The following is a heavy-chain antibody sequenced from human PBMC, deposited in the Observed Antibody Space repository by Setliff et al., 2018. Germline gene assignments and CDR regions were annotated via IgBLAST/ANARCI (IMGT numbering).Heavy chain of an antibody. V-gene: IGHV1-69*05. CDR3: ARGGTMVRGVIIPYYYGMDV. D-gene: IGHD3-10*01. CDR1: GGTFSSYA. J-gene: IGHJ6*02. Sequence: SVKVSCKASGGTFSSYAISWVRQAPGQGLEWMGGIIPIFGTANYAQKFQGRVTITTDESISTAYMELSSLRSEDTAVYYCARGGTMVRGVIIPYYYGMDVWGQGTTVTVSS. CDR2: IIPIFGTA.